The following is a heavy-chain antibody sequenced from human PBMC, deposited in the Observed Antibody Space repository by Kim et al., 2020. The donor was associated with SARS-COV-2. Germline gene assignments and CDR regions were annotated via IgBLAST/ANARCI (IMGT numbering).Heavy chain of an antibody. CDR2: IWYDGSNK. Sequence: GGSLRLSCAASGFTFSSHGMHWVRQAPGKGLEWVAVIWYDGSNKYYADSVKGRFTISRDNSKNTLYLQMNSLRAEDTAVYYCARDGADYYDSSGYQKRSFDYWGQGTLVTVSS. J-gene: IGHJ4*02. CDR3: ARDGADYYDSSGYQKRSFDY. D-gene: IGHD3-22*01. CDR1: GFTFSSHG. V-gene: IGHV3-33*08.